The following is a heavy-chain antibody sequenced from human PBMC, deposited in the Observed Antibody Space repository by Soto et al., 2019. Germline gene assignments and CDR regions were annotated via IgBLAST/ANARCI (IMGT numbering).Heavy chain of an antibody. CDR1: GGSFSGYY. V-gene: IGHV4-34*01. Sequence: PSETLSLTCAVYGGSFSGYYWSWIRQPPGKGLEWIGEINHSGSTNYNPSLKSRVTISVDTSKNQFSLKLSSVTAADTAVYYCARGLLTPKEKMVRGVIKRKIFWFDPWGQGTLVTVSS. CDR3: ARGLLTPKEKMVRGVIKRKIFWFDP. D-gene: IGHD3-10*01. J-gene: IGHJ5*02. CDR2: INHSGST.